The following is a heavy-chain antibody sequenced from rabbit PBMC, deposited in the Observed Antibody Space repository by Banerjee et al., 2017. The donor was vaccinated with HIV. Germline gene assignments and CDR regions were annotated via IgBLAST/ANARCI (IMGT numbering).Heavy chain of an antibody. CDR1: GFSFSSGYD. Sequence: QEQLEESGGGLVKPEGSLTLTCKVSGFSFSSGYDMCWVRQAPGKGLEWIACIYVASSGSTYYATWAKGRFTISKTSSTTVTLQMTSLTAADTATYFCARSVWNWGWDNYFNLWGPGTLVTVS. CDR3: ARSVWNWGWDNYFNL. J-gene: IGHJ4*01. CDR2: IYVASSGST. V-gene: IGHV1S45*01. D-gene: IGHD4-2*01.